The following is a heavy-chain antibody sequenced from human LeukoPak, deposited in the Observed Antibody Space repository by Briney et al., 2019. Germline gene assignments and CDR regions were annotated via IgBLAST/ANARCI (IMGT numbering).Heavy chain of an antibody. Sequence: GGSLRLSCAASGFTFSSYGMHWVRQAPGKGLEWVAVISYDGSNKYYADSVKGRFTISRDNSKNTLYLQMNSLRAEDTAVYYCAKDPFYYYDSSGYFYIDYWGQGTLVTVSS. D-gene: IGHD3-22*01. CDR3: AKDPFYYYDSSGYFYIDY. J-gene: IGHJ4*02. V-gene: IGHV3-30*18. CDR2: ISYDGSNK. CDR1: GFTFSSYG.